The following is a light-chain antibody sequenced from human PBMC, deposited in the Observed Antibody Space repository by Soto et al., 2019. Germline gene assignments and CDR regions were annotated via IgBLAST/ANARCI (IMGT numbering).Light chain of an antibody. J-gene: IGLJ2*01. CDR1: SSNIGAGYD. CDR3: QSYDSSLSGVV. V-gene: IGLV1-40*01. Sequence: QSVLPQPPSVSGAPGQRVTISCTGSSSNIGAGYDVHWYQQLPGTAPKLLISGNSNRPSGVPDRFSGSKSGTSASLAITGLQAEDEADYYCQSYDSSLSGVVFGGGTKLTVL. CDR2: GNS.